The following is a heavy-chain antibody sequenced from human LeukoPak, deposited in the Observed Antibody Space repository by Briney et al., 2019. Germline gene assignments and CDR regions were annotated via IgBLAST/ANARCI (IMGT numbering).Heavy chain of an antibody. CDR1: GYTFTSYS. CDR3: ARDEVWFGEKFEPRYFQH. V-gene: IGHV1-2*02. D-gene: IGHD3-10*01. J-gene: IGHJ1*01. Sequence: ASVKVSCKASGYTFTSYSMHWVRQAPGQGLEWMGWINPNSGGTNYAQKFQGRVTMTRDTSISTAYMELSRLRSDDTAVYYCARDEVWFGEKFEPRYFQHWGQGTLVTVSS. CDR2: INPNSGGT.